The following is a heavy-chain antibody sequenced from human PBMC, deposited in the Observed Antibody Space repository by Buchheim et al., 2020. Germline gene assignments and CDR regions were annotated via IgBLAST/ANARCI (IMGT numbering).Heavy chain of an antibody. Sequence: QVQLVESGGGVVQPGRSLRLSCAASGFTFSSYAMRWVRQAPGKGLEWVAVISYDGSNKYYADSVKGRFTISRDNSKNTLYLQMNSLRAEETAVYYCARVRSGSYYNVMAWYYFDYWGQGTL. CDR3: ARVRSGSYYNVMAWYYFDY. D-gene: IGHD3-10*01. V-gene: IGHV3-30-3*01. CDR1: GFTFSSYA. CDR2: ISYDGSNK. J-gene: IGHJ4*02.